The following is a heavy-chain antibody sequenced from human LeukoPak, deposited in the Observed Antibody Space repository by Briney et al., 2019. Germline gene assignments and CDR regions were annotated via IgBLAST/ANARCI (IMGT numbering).Heavy chain of an antibody. CDR3: ARPYGAYLYHFDS. J-gene: IGHJ5*01. CDR2: IHYSGTT. D-gene: IGHD4-17*01. Sequence: SETLSLTCSVSGGSISRSSYYWGWIRQTPGKGLEWIGSIHYSGTTYYNPSLSSRATISVDLSKDQFSLKLTSVTAADTAVYYCARPYGAYLYHFDSWGQGTLVTVSS. CDR1: GGSISRSSYY. V-gene: IGHV4-39*01.